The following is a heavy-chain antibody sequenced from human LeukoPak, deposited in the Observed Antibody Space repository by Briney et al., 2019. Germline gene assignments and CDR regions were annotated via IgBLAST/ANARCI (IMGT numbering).Heavy chain of an antibody. V-gene: IGHV3-66*01. Sequence: GGSLGLSCAASGFTVSGNYMSWVRQAPGKGLEWVSIIYSGDSTYYADSVKGRFTISRDNSKNTLYLQMNSLRAEDTAVYYCARVFWEKDGFIGAFDIWGQGTMVTVSS. CDR3: ARVFWEKDGFIGAFDI. CDR2: IYSGDST. J-gene: IGHJ3*02. CDR1: GFTVSGNY. D-gene: IGHD3-3*01.